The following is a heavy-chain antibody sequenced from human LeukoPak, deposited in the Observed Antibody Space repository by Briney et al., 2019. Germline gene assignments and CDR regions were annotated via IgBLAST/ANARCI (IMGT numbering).Heavy chain of an antibody. CDR3: AREPSGRYYYSYGLDV. V-gene: IGHV3-21*01. CDR1: GFTFSSCS. D-gene: IGHD6-19*01. Sequence: GGSMRPSWAADGFTFSSCSMNWVRQAPGKGLEWVSSISSDSTYMYYTDSVKGRFTISRDNARNSLYLQMNSLTAEDTAVYYCAREPSGRYYYSYGLDVWGQGTTVTVSS. CDR2: ISSDSTYM. J-gene: IGHJ6*02.